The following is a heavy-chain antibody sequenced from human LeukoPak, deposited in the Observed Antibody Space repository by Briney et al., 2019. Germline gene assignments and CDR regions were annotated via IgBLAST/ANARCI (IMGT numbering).Heavy chain of an antibody. CDR3: ARSQAIVVVITIVFDY. Sequence: PSETLSLTCTVSGGSISSSSYYWGWIRQPPGKGLEWIGSIYYSGSTYYNPSLKSRVTISVDTSKNQFSLKLSSVTAADTAVYYCARSQAIVVVITIVFDYWGQGTLVTVSS. V-gene: IGHV4-39*01. D-gene: IGHD3-22*01. CDR1: GGSISSSSYY. CDR2: IYYSGST. J-gene: IGHJ4*02.